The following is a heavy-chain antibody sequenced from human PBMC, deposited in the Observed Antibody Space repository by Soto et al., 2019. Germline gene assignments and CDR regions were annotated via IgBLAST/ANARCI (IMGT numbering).Heavy chain of an antibody. CDR1: GGSFSGYY. CDR2: INHSGST. V-gene: IGHV4-34*01. D-gene: IGHD3-22*01. Sequence: PSETLSLTCAVYGGSFSGYYWSWIRQPPGKGLEWIGEINHSGSTNYNPSLKSRVTISVDTSKNQFSLKLSSVTAADTAVYYCARGLQYYYDSSGYPTDYYFDYWGQGTLVTVSS. J-gene: IGHJ4*02. CDR3: ARGLQYYYDSSGYPTDYYFDY.